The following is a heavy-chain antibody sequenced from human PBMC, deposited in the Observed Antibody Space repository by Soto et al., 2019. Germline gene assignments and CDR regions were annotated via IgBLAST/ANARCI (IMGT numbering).Heavy chain of an antibody. CDR3: ARGGMSAADQSDWFDP. CDR1: GGSIISRDYY. CDR2: IFYNGST. J-gene: IGHJ5*02. V-gene: IGHV4-39*01. D-gene: IGHD3-16*01. Sequence: QVPLQEPGPGLVKPSETLSLTCSVSGGSIISRDYYWVWVRRAPGRGPQWIGNIFYNGSTEYNPSLQSRVTISVDTSKNQFSLKLASVTVADTAIYYCARGGMSAADQSDWFDPWGRGTPVTVSS.